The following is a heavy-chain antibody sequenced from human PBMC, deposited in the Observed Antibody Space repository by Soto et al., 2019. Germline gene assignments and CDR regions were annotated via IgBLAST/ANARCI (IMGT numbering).Heavy chain of an antibody. Sequence: GGSLRLSCAAATLNFRSYFMTWVRQAPGKGLEWVANINQDGGERYYVDSVKGRFTISRDNAKNSVYLQMDSLRVEDTAVYYCAREGALKPFSSWGQGALVTVSS. J-gene: IGHJ5*02. CDR2: INQDGGER. V-gene: IGHV3-7*01. CDR3: AREGALKPFSS. CDR1: TLNFRSYF.